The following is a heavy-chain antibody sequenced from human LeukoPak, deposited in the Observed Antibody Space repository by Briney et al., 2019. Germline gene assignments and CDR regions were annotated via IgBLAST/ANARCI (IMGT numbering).Heavy chain of an antibody. D-gene: IGHD2-15*01. J-gene: IGHJ4*02. CDR2: INPNSGGT. CDR1: GYTFTGYY. Sequence: GASVKVSCKASGYTFTGYYMHWVRQAPGQGPEWMGWINPNSGGTNYAQKFQGRVTMTRDTSISTAYMELSRLRSDDTAVYYCARGYCSGGSCYYGAYYLDYWGQGTLVTVSS. V-gene: IGHV1-2*02. CDR3: ARGYCSGGSCYYGAYYLDY.